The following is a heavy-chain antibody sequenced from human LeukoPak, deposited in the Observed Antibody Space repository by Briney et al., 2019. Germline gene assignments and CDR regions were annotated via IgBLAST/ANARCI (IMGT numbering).Heavy chain of an antibody. CDR2: IYHSGST. D-gene: IGHD4-17*01. CDR1: GYSISSGYY. CDR3: ARSSGGDTTFDY. Sequence: SETLSLTCTVSGYSISSGYYWGWIRQPPGKGLEWIGSIYHSGSTYYNPSLKSRVTISVGTSKNQFSLNLRSVTAADTAVYYCARSSGGDTTFDYWGQGTLVTVSS. V-gene: IGHV4-38-2*02. J-gene: IGHJ4*02.